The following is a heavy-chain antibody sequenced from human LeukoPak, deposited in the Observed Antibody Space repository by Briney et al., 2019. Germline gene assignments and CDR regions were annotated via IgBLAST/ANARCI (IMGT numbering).Heavy chain of an antibody. CDR1: GGSISSYY. Sequence: SETLSLTCTVSGGSISSYYWSWIRQPPGKGLEWIGYIYYSGSTNYNPSLKSRVTISVDTSKNQFSLKLSSVTAADTAVYYCARAPYFDFWTGYYFDYWSQGTLVTVSS. CDR3: ARAPYFDFWTGYYFDY. J-gene: IGHJ4*02. V-gene: IGHV4-59*01. CDR2: IYYSGST. D-gene: IGHD3-3*01.